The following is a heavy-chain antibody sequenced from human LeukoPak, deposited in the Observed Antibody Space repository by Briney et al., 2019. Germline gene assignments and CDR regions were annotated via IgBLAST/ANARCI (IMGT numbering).Heavy chain of an antibody. CDR2: ISYDGTNK. D-gene: IGHD1-26*01. CDR3: AKTRSTGSAADY. CDR1: GFTFSRYA. Sequence: GGSLRLSCAASGFTFSRYAMHWVRQAPGKGLEWVAIISYDGTNKYHADSVKGRFTISRDNSKNTLYLQMNSLRPEDTAVYYCAKTRSTGSAADYWGQGTLVTVSS. V-gene: IGHV3-30*04. J-gene: IGHJ4*02.